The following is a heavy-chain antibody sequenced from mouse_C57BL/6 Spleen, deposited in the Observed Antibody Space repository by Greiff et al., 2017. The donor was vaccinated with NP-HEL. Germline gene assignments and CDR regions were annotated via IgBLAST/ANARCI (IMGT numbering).Heavy chain of an antibody. CDR2: IDPETGGT. J-gene: IGHJ4*01. Sequence: QVHVKQSGAELVRPGASVTLSCKASGYTFTDYEMHWVRQTPVHGLEWIGAIDPETGGTAYNQKFKGKAILTADKSSSTAYMELRSLTSEDSAVYYCTRYLLLRDYAMDYWGQGTSVTVSS. CDR1: GYTFTDYE. D-gene: IGHD1-1*01. V-gene: IGHV1-15*01. CDR3: TRYLLLRDYAMDY.